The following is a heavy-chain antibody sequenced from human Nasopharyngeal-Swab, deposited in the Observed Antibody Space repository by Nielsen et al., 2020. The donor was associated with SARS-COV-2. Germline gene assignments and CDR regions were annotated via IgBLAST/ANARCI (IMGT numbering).Heavy chain of an antibody. V-gene: IGHV3-30*18. CDR1: GFTFSSYG. Sequence: GGSLRLSCAASGFTFSSYGMHWVRQAPGKGLEWVAVIPYDGSNKYYADSVKGRFTISRDNSKNTLYLQMNSLRAEDTAVYYCAKAGTAAGFDYWGQETLVTVSS. CDR2: IPYDGSNK. D-gene: IGHD6-13*01. J-gene: IGHJ4*02. CDR3: AKAGTAAGFDY.